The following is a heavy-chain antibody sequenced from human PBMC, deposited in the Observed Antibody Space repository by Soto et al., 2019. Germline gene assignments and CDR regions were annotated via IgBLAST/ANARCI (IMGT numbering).Heavy chain of an antibody. CDR1: GGSISNFY. Sequence: PSETLSLTCTVAGGSISNFYRSWIRQPPGKGLEWIGYVYYTGSTSYNPSLKRRVTFSADSSRGQFSLRLNSVTAADTAVYYCARTVLGPDLLADSFVDYYYYMDVWGQGTTVTVSS. D-gene: IGHD3-9*01. V-gene: IGHV4-59*08. CDR3: ARTVLGPDLLADSFVDYYYYMDV. CDR2: VYYTGST. J-gene: IGHJ6*03.